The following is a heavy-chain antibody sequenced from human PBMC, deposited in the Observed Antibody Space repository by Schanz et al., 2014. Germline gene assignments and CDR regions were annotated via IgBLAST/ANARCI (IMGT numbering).Heavy chain of an antibody. Sequence: EVQLVESGGGLVQPGGSLRVSCAASGFTFRSYWMNWVRQAPGKGLEWVSVLYAGGATKYANSVKDRFTISRDNSKNTVYLQMNSLRADDTAVYYCAKSRSWYVWLDPWGQGTLVTVSS. CDR3: AKSRSWYVWLDP. D-gene: IGHD3-10*01. CDR1: GFTFRSYW. J-gene: IGHJ5*02. V-gene: IGHV3-66*01. CDR2: LYAGGAT.